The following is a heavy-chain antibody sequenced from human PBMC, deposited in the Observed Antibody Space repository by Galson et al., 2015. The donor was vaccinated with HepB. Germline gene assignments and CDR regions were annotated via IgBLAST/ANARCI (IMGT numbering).Heavy chain of an antibody. J-gene: IGHJ4*02. Sequence: SVKVSCKASGYTFTSYAMHWVRQAPGQRLEWMGWINAGNGNTKYSQKFQGRVTITRDTSASTAYMELSSLRSEDTAVYYCARDRDIVVVPAALDYWGQGTLVTVSS. CDR1: GYTFTSYA. CDR3: ARDRDIVVVPAALDY. D-gene: IGHD2-2*01. V-gene: IGHV1-3*01. CDR2: INAGNGNT.